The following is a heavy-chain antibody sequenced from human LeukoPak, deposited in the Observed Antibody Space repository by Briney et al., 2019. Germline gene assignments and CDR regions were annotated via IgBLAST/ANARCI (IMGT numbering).Heavy chain of an antibody. D-gene: IGHD3-9*01. J-gene: IGHJ4*02. Sequence: SEALSLTCSVSGGPLCSYFWGWVRQPPGGGVEGGGYIYYSGSTNYTPSLKSRVTISVDTSKNQFYLKLSSVTAADTAVYYCARLNYDILTGYYPFDYWGQGTLVTVSS. CDR3: ARLNYDILTGYYPFDY. V-gene: IGHV4-59*08. CDR2: IYYSGST. CDR1: GGPLCSYF.